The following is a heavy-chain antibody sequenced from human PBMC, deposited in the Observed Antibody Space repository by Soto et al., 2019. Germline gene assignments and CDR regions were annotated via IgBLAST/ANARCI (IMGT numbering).Heavy chain of an antibody. V-gene: IGHV1-2*04. CDR1: GYTFTGYY. CDR2: INPNSGGT. D-gene: IGHD3-22*01. CDR3: ARERSYYYDSSGYPVHAFDL. Sequence: ASVKVSCKASGYTFTGYYMHWVRQAPGQGLEWMGWINPNSGGTNYAQKFQGWVTMTRDTSISTAYMELSRLRSDDTAVYYCARERSYYYDSSGYPVHAFDLWGQGTMVTASS. J-gene: IGHJ3*01.